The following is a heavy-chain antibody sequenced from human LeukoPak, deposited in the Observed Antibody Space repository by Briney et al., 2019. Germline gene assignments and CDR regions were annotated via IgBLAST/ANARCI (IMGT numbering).Heavy chain of an antibody. J-gene: IGHJ4*02. Sequence: GGSLSLSRAVSGFTLRRYGMLWVRQAPGKGREGVAVISYDGSNKYYAGSVRGGFTLLRHIAKHELSPQMNSLRADDTAVYYCARDGRIEWELDYWGPGILVTVSS. CDR1: GFTLRRYG. CDR2: ISYDGSNK. V-gene: IGHV3-30*03. D-gene: IGHD1-26*01. CDR3: ARDGRIEWELDY.